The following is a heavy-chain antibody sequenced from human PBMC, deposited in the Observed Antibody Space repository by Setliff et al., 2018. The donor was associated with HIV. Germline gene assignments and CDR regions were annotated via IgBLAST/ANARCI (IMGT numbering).Heavy chain of an antibody. J-gene: IGHJ4*02. CDR2: IIPIFNTA. D-gene: IGHD4-4*01. V-gene: IGHV1-69*13. Sequence: SVKVSCKASGGTFSSYAISWVRQAPGQGLEWMGGIIPIFNTANYAQKFQGRVTITADESTSTAYMELSSLRSEDTAVYYCARAGTLTMSNYFDYWGQGTLVTVSS. CDR1: GGTFSSYA. CDR3: ARAGTLTMSNYFDY.